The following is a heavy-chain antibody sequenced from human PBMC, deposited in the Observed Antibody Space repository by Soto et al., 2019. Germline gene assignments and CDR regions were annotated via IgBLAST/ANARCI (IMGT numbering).Heavy chain of an antibody. D-gene: IGHD5-12*01. V-gene: IGHV3-30*18. CDR2: ISYDGSNK. CDR3: AKGVEMATKWGYYYGMDV. Sequence: QVQLVESGGGVVQPGRSLRLSCAASGFTFSSYGMNWVRQAPGKGLEWVAVISYDGSNKYYADSVKGRFTISRDNSKNTLYLPMNGLRAEDTAVYYCAKGVEMATKWGYYYGMDVWGQGTTVTVAS. CDR1: GFTFSSYG. J-gene: IGHJ6*02.